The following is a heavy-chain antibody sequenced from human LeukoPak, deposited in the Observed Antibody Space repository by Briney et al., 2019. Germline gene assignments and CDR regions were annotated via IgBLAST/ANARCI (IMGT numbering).Heavy chain of an antibody. D-gene: IGHD6-13*01. CDR3: AKGLGEQQLVPLDY. J-gene: IGHJ4*02. Sequence: PGGSLRLSCAASGFTFSSYAMHWVRQAPGKGLEWVSGISWNSGSIGCADSVKGRFTISRDNAKNSLYLQMNSLRAEDTALYYCAKGLGEQQLVPLDYWGQGTLVTVSS. V-gene: IGHV3-9*01. CDR1: GFTFSSYA. CDR2: ISWNSGSI.